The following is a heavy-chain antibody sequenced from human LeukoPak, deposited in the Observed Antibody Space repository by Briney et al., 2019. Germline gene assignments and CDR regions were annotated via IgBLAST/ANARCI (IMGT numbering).Heavy chain of an antibody. CDR3: ARRGYDILTGYGL. CDR1: GENFSIYF. D-gene: IGHD3-9*01. Sequence: SETLSLTCAVYGENFSIYFYSWIRQPPGKGLEWIGEINHSGSTNYNPSLKSRVTISVDTSKNQFSLKLSSVTAADTAVYYCARRGYDILTGYGLWGQGTLVTVSS. V-gene: IGHV4-34*01. J-gene: IGHJ4*02. CDR2: INHSGST.